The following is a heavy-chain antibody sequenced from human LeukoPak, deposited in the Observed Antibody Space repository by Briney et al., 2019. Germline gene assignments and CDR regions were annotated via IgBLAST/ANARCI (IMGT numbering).Heavy chain of an antibody. J-gene: IGHJ4*02. CDR2: IQQDGSHK. CDR1: GFTFSAYW. V-gene: IGHV3-7*04. D-gene: IGHD3-10*01. Sequence: GGSLRLSCAASGFTFSAYWMTWVRQAPGKGLEWVANIQQDGSHKHYVDSVKGRFTISRDNAKNSLYLQMNSLRAEDTAVYFCARDGYATGSHDYWGQGTLVTVSS. CDR3: ARDGYATGSHDY.